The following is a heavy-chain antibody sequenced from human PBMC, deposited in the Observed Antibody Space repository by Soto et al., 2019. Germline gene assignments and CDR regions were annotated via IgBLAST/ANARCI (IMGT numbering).Heavy chain of an antibody. CDR2: IYPGDSDT. CDR1: GYSFTSYW. J-gene: IGHJ6*02. V-gene: IGHV5-51*01. CDR3: ARTAAAGKNYYCADV. Sequence: GESLKISCKGSGYSFTSYWIGWVRQMPGKGLEWMGIIYPGDSDTRYSPSFQGQVTISADKSISTAYLQWSSLKASDRAMYYCARTAAAGKNYYCADVWGQEPTVSVA. D-gene: IGHD6-13*01.